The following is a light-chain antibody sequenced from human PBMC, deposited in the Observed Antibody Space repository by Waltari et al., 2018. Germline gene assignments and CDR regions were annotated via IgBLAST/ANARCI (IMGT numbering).Light chain of an antibody. CDR3: QQSYSTPPYT. J-gene: IGKJ2*01. V-gene: IGKV1-39*01. CDR1: QSISSY. Sequence: DIQMTQSPFSLSESVGDRGTITSRASQSISSYLNWYQQKPGKAPKLLIYAASSLQSWVPSRFSGSGSGTDFTLTISSLQPEDFATYYCQQSYSTPPYTFGQGTKLEIK. CDR2: AAS.